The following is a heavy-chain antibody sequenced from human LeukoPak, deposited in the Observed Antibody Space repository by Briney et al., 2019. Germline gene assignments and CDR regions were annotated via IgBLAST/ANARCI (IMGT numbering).Heavy chain of an antibody. CDR2: ISGSGGST. D-gene: IGHD6-19*01. CDR3: AKVGSGWYGVDY. V-gene: IGHV3-23*01. Sequence: GGSLRLSCAASGFTFSSYTMNWVRQAPGKGLEWVSAISGSGGSTYYADSEKGRFTISRDNSMNTLSLQLNSLRPEDTAVYYCAKVGSGWYGVDYWGQGTLVTVSS. CDR1: GFTFSSYT. J-gene: IGHJ4*02.